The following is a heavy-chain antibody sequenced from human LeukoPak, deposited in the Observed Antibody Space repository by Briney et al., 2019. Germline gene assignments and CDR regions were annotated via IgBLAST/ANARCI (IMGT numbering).Heavy chain of an antibody. D-gene: IGHD2-2*01. J-gene: IGHJ5*02. CDR3: ARARRTYQLLLSWFDP. CDR2: IIPILGIA. CDR1: GGTFISYT. V-gene: IGHV1-69*02. Sequence: GASVKVSCKASGGTFISYTISWVRQAPGQGLEWRGRIIPILGIANYAQKFQGRVTITADKSTSTAYMELSSLRSEDTAVYYCARARRTYQLLLSWFDPWGQGTLVTVSS.